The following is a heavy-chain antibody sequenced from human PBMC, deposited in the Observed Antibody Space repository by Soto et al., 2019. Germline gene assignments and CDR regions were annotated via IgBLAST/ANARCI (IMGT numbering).Heavy chain of an antibody. CDR1: VFSLSTSGMC. D-gene: IGHD3-10*01. Sequence: SGPTLVNPTQALTLTCTFSVFSLSTSGMCVSWIRQPPGKALEWLALIDWDDDKYYSTSLKTRLTISKDTSKNQVVLTMTNMDPVDTATYSCARIPSDPMVPHRGDYYYGMDVWGQGTTVTVSS. J-gene: IGHJ6*02. CDR2: IDWDDDK. CDR3: ARIPSDPMVPHRGDYYYGMDV. V-gene: IGHV2-70*01.